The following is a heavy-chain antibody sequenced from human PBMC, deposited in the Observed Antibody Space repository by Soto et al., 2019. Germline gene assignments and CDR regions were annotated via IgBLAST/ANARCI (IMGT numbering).Heavy chain of an antibody. CDR3: ARTYSSLENWFDP. D-gene: IGHD6-13*01. CDR1: GGSISSGGYY. Sequence: QVQLQESGPGLVKPSQTLSLTCTVSGGSISSGGYYWSWIRQHPGKGLEWIGYIYYSGSTYYNPSLKSRVTISVDTSKNQFSLKLSSVTAADTAVSYCARTYSSLENWFDPWGQGTLVTVSS. V-gene: IGHV4-31*03. J-gene: IGHJ5*02. CDR2: IYYSGST.